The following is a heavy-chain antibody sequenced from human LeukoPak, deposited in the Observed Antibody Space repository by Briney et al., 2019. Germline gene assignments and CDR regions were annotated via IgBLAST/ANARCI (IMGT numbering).Heavy chain of an antibody. J-gene: IGHJ4*02. CDR2: IYHSGST. V-gene: IGHV4-30-2*01. Sequence: SETLSLTCAVSGGSISSGGYSWSWIRQPPGKGLEWIGYIYHSGSTYYNPSLKSRVTISVDRSKNQFSLKLSSVTVADTAVYYCARAENGDYFDYWGQGTLVTVSS. D-gene: IGHD4-17*01. CDR3: ARAENGDYFDY. CDR1: GGSISSGGYS.